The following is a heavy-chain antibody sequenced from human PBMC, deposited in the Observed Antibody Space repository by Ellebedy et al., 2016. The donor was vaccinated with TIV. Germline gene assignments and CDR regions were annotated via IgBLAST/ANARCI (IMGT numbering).Heavy chain of an antibody. V-gene: IGHV3-15*01. D-gene: IGHD1/OR15-1a*01. CDR1: GFTFSNAW. CDR3: TTEAAWDNTLFDY. CDR2: IKSKTDGGTT. J-gene: IGHJ4*02. Sequence: GESLKISXAASGFTFSNAWMSWVRQAPGKGLEWVGRIKSKTDGGTTDYAAPVKGRFTISRDDSKNTLYLQMNSLKTEDTAVYYCTTEAAWDNTLFDYWGQGTLVTASS.